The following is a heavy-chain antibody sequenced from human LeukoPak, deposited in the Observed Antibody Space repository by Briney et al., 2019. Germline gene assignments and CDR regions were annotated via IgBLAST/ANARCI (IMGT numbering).Heavy chain of an antibody. Sequence: ETLSLTCAVYGGSFSGYYWSWIRQPPGKGLEWVSAISGSGGSTYYADSVKGRFTISRDNSKNTLYLQMNSLRAEDTAVYYCAKGGVVGATWYYYMDVWGKGTTVTVSS. D-gene: IGHD1-26*01. CDR1: GGSFSGYY. J-gene: IGHJ6*03. V-gene: IGHV3-23*01. CDR2: ISGSGGST. CDR3: AKGGVVGATWYYYMDV.